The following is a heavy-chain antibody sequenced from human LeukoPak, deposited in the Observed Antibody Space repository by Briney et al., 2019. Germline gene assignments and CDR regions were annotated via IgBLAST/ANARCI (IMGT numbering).Heavy chain of an antibody. CDR1: GYSFTSYW. J-gene: IGHJ4*02. CDR2: IYPGDSDT. V-gene: IGHV5-51*01. D-gene: IGHD4-17*01. Sequence: GASLQISRKGSGYSFTSYWIGWVRQMPGKGLEWMGIIYPGDSDTRYSQSFQGQVTISADKSISTAYLQWSSLKASDTAMYYCARHSADSSTAPFDYWGQGTLVTVSS. CDR3: ARHSADSSTAPFDY.